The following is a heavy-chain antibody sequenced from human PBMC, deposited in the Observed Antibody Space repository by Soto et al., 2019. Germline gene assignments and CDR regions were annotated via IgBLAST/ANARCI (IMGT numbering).Heavy chain of an antibody. CDR2: IYYIGTT. CDR3: ARSPGRNIDDYFYYHMDV. Sequence: SETLSLTCTVSGGSISNYYWSWIRQPPGKGLEWIGYIYYIGTTSYNPSLRSRVIMSVDTSKNQFSLKLSSVTAADTAVYYCARSPGRNIDDYFYYHMDVWGKGATVTVSS. CDR1: GGSISNYY. J-gene: IGHJ6*03. D-gene: IGHD1-1*01. V-gene: IGHV4-59*01.